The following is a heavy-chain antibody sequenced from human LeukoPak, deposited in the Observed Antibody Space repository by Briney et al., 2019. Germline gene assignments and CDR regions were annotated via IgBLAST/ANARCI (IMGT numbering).Heavy chain of an antibody. J-gene: IGHJ5*02. CDR3: ARDKDYSNYGWFDP. V-gene: IGHV1-2*06. CDR1: GYTFTGYY. Sequence: ASVKVSCKASGYTFTGYYMHRVRQAPGQGLEWMGRINPNSGGTNYAQKFQGRVTMTRDTSISTAYMELSRLRSDDTAVYYCARDKDYSNYGWFDPWGQGTLVIVSS. CDR2: INPNSGGT. D-gene: IGHD4-11*01.